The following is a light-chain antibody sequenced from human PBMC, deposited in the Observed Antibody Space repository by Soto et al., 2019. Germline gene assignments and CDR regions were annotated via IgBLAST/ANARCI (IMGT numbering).Light chain of an antibody. CDR1: QSVIRN. J-gene: IGKJ1*01. V-gene: IGKV3-15*01. CDR2: GAS. Sequence: IVLAYSPVTLSLSPVETATLSCRASQSVIRNLAWYQQKPGQAPRLLIYGASTRVTGVPARFSGSGSGTDFTLTISSLQPEDFAVYYCQQYNYWPWTFGQGTKVDNK. CDR3: QQYNYWPWT.